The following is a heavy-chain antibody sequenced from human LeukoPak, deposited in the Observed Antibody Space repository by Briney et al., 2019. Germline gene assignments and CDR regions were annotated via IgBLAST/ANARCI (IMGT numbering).Heavy chain of an antibody. CDR1: GYSISRGYY. D-gene: IGHD3-3*01. Sequence: PSETLSLTRTVSGYSISRGYYWGWIRQPPGKGLEGIGSIYHSGSPYYNPSLKSRVTISVDTSKNQFSLKLSSVTAADTAVYYCARVRDYDFWSGYQDYWGQGTLVTVSS. CDR3: ARVRDYDFWSGYQDY. V-gene: IGHV4-38-2*02. J-gene: IGHJ4*02. CDR2: IYHSGSP.